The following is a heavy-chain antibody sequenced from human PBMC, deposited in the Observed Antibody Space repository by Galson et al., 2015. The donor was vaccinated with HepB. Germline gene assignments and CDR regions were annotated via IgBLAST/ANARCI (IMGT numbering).Heavy chain of an antibody. V-gene: IGHV3-11*01. Sequence: SLRLSCAASGFTFSDYDIAWVRQAPGKGLEWVSYIRGSGSSTVFYANSVKGRLTISRDNAKNSLYLQMTSLRAEDTAVYYCARATLGWFDPWGQGTLVTVSS. D-gene: IGHD2/OR15-2a*01. CDR3: ARATLGWFDP. CDR1: GFTFSDYD. CDR2: IRGSGSSTV. J-gene: IGHJ5*02.